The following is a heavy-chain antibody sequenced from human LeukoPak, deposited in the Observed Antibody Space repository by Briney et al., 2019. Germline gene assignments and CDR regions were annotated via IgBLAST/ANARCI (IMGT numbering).Heavy chain of an antibody. D-gene: IGHD3-10*01. J-gene: IGHJ4*02. Sequence: GASVKVSCKASGYTFTSYGISWVRQAPGQGLEWMGWISAYNGNTNYAQKLQGRVTMTTDTSTSTAYMELRSLRSDDTAVYYCARVSGLLWFGESATFDYWGQGTLVTVSS. V-gene: IGHV1-18*01. CDR2: ISAYNGNT. CDR3: ARVSGLLWFGESATFDY. CDR1: GYTFTSYG.